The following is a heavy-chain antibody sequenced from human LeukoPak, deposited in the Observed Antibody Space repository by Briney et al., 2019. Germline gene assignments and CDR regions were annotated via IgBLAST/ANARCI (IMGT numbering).Heavy chain of an antibody. J-gene: IGHJ4*02. CDR3: AVGGVGGKYYFDY. V-gene: IGHV1-69*02. D-gene: IGHD2-15*01. CDR2: IIPILGIA. CDR1: GYTFTGYY. Sequence: SVKVSCKASGYTFTGYYMHWVRQAPGQGLEWMGRIIPILGIANYAQKFQGRVTITADKSTSTAYMELSSLRSEDTAVYYCAVGGVGGKYYFDYWGQGTLVTVSS.